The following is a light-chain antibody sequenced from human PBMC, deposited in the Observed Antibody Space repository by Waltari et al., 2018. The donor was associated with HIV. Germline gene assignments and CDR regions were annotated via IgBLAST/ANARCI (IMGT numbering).Light chain of an antibody. CDR2: AAS. J-gene: IGKJ2*03. V-gene: IGKV1-39*01. CDR1: QSISSY. Sequence: DIQMTQSPSSLSASVGDRVTITCRASQSISSYLIWYQQKPGKAPKLLIYAASSLQSGVPSRFSGSGSGTDFTLTISSLQPEDFAKYHCQQSYTTPYSFGQGTKLAIK. CDR3: QQSYTTPYS.